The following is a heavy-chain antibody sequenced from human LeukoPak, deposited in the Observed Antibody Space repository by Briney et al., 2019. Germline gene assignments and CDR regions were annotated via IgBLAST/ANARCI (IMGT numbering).Heavy chain of an antibody. CDR1: GFTFSSYS. CDR2: ISSSSSYI. Sequence: PGGSLRLSCAASGFTFSSYSMNWVRQAPGKGLEWVSSISSSSSYIYYADSVKGRFTISRDNAKNLLYLQMSSLRVEDTAVYFCARDDNYYDTSGHFFDAFTLWGQGTMVTVSS. V-gene: IGHV3-21*06. CDR3: ARDDNYYDTSGHFFDAFTL. J-gene: IGHJ3*01. D-gene: IGHD3-22*01.